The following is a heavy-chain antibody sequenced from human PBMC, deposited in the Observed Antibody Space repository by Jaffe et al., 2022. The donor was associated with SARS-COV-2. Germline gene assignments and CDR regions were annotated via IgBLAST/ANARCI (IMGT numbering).Heavy chain of an antibody. CDR3: ARGLNNDAYTNDF. CDR1: GGSISSYY. Sequence: QVQLQESGPGLVKPSETLSLTCTVSGGSISSYYWSWIRQPPGKGLEWIGYIYYSGSTNYNPSLESRVTISVDTSKNQFSLKLTSVTAADTAVYYCARGLNNDAYTNDFWGQGTLVTVSS. J-gene: IGHJ4*02. D-gene: IGHD3-16*01. CDR2: IYYSGST. V-gene: IGHV4-59*01.